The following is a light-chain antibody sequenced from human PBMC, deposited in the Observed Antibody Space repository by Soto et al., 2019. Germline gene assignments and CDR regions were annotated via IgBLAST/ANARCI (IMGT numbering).Light chain of an antibody. J-gene: IGKJ1*01. CDR3: QQYNSYSGWT. Sequence: DIQMTQSPSTLSASVGDRVTITCRASQSISSWLAWYQQKPGKAPKLLIYDASSLESGVPSRFSGSGSGTEFTLTISSLQPDDFATYYCQQYNSYSGWTFGQGTKAEIK. CDR2: DAS. V-gene: IGKV1-5*01. CDR1: QSISSW.